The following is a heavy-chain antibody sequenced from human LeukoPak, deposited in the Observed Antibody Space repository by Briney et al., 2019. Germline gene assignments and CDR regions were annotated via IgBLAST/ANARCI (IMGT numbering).Heavy chain of an antibody. Sequence: PSETLSLTCAVSGGSIDSDYWSWIRQPAGKGLEWIGRIYPNGHTTYNPSLTSRVTMSADTSKMQFSLNLNSVTAADTALYYCARQIGARAFDVWGQGPVVTVSS. D-gene: IGHD3-16*01. CDR2: IYPNGHT. CDR3: ARQIGARAFDV. CDR1: GGSIDSDY. V-gene: IGHV4-4*07. J-gene: IGHJ3*01.